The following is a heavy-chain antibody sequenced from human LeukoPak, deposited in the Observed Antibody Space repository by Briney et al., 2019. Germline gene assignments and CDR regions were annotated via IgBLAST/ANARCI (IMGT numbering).Heavy chain of an antibody. Sequence: GASVKVSCKASGYPFTTYLIHWVRQAPGQGLEWLGEINTSSGGTNYAPKFQGRVTMTRDTPTSTVYMELSSLTSEDTAVYLCARDPANGRPDSFDIWGQGTMVTVSS. CDR3: ARDPANGRPDSFDI. D-gene: IGHD1-26*01. CDR1: GYPFTTYL. V-gene: IGHV1-46*01. J-gene: IGHJ3*02. CDR2: INTSSGGT.